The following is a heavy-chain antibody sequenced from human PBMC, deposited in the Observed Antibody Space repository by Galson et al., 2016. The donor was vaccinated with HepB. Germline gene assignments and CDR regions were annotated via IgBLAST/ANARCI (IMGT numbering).Heavy chain of an antibody. J-gene: IGHJ4*02. D-gene: IGHD3-3*01. CDR3: ARDRGIHVFWSGYYTPSDY. V-gene: IGHV7-4-1*02. Sequence: SVKVSCKASGYSFTSHAINWVRQAPGQGLEWMGWINTNTGNPTYAQGFTGRFVFSLDTSISTAYLQINSLKPEDTAVYYCARDRGIHVFWSGYYTPSDYWGQGTLVTVSS. CDR2: INTNTGNP. CDR1: GYSFTSHA.